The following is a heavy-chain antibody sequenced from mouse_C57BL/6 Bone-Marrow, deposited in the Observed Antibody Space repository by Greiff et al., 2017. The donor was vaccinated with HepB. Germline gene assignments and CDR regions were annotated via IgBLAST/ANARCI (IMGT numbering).Heavy chain of an antibody. Sequence: QVQLQQSGAELVRPGASVTLSCKASGYTFTDYEMHWVKQTPVHGLEWIGAIDPETGGTAYNQKFKGKAILTADKSSSTAYMELRSLTSEDSAVYYCTRDCYGSSYRVWGTGTTVTVSS. CDR3: TRDCYGSSYRV. V-gene: IGHV1-15*01. CDR2: IDPETGGT. J-gene: IGHJ1*03. D-gene: IGHD1-1*01. CDR1: GYTFTDYE.